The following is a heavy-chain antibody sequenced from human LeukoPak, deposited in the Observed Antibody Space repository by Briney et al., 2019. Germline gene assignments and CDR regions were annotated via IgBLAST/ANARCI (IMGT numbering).Heavy chain of an antibody. J-gene: IGHJ4*02. CDR3: ARDYSGYDGFDY. D-gene: IGHD5-12*01. CDR1: GYTFTSYG. CDR2: ISVYNVNT. Sequence: ASVKVSCKASGYTFTSYGISWVRQAPGQALEWLGWISVYNVNTNYAQKLQGRVTMTTDTSTSTVYMELRSLRSDDTAVYYCARDYSGYDGFDYWGQGTLVTVSS. V-gene: IGHV1-18*01.